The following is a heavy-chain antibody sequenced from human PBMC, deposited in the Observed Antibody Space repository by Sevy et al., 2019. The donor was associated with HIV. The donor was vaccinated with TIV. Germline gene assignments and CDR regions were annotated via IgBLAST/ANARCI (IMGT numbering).Heavy chain of an antibody. V-gene: IGHV1-24*01. CDR3: ATTKDYYDSSGYPFDS. CDR2: FDPEDGDPEDGKT. J-gene: IGHJ4*02. Sequence: ASVKVSCKVSGYTPTKLSMHWVRQTPGKGLEWMTTFDPEDGDPEDGKTIYAQKFLGRVTMTEDTSTDTAYMELSSLRSEDTAVYYCATTKDYYDSSGYPFDSWGQGTLVTVSS. CDR1: GYTPTKLS. D-gene: IGHD3-22*01.